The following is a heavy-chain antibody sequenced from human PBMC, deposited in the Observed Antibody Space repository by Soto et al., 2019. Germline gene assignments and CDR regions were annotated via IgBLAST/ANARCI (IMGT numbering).Heavy chain of an antibody. CDR1: GGSISRGPYY. CDR2: ISHSGRN. Sequence: QLQLQESGPGLVKPPETLSLTCTVSGGSISRGPYYWGWVRQPPGKGLEWIGTISHSGRNYYNPPLKGRVTISADTSKNQFSLRLTSVTAADTAVYFCARLGSSGWYQGSYFDYWGQGTLVTVSS. CDR3: ARLGSSGWYQGSYFDY. D-gene: IGHD6-19*01. V-gene: IGHV4-39*01. J-gene: IGHJ4*02.